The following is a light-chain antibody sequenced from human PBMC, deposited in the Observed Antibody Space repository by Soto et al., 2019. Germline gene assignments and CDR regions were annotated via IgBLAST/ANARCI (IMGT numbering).Light chain of an antibody. CDR3: QQYGSSPRT. J-gene: IGKJ1*01. CDR1: QSVSSSY. CDR2: GAS. V-gene: IGKV3-20*01. Sequence: EIVLTQSPGTLSLSPGEGTTLSCRASQSVSSSYLAWYQQKPGQAPRLLIYGASNRATGIPDRFSGSGSGTDFTLTISSLEPEDLAVYYCQQYGSSPRTFGQGTKVNIK.